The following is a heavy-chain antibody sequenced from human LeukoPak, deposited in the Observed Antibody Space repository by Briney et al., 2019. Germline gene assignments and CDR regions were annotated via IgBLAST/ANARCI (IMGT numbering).Heavy chain of an antibody. CDR2: IYKSGST. CDR1: GGSISSGNYF. V-gene: IGHV4-39*01. CDR3: ARNMTTVTTGVVSRHDAFDI. J-gene: IGHJ3*02. Sequence: PAGTLSLTCTVSGGSISSGNYFWGWIRQPPGKGVEWSESIYKSGSTYYRTSLKSRVTINVNASKNEFSVRLSDVTATDTAVYYCARNMTTVTTGVVSRHDAFDIWGQGTMVTVSS. D-gene: IGHD4-11*01.